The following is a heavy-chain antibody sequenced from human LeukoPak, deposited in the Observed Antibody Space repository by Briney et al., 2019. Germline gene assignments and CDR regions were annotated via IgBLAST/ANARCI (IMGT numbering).Heavy chain of an antibody. CDR2: INPNNGGT. J-gene: IGHJ4*02. CDR1: EYTFTGYY. V-gene: IGHV1-2*06. Sequence: ASVKVSCKASEYTFTGYYMHWVRQAPGQGLEWMGRINPNNGGTNYAQKSQGRVTMTGDTSISTAYMELSSLRSDGTAVYYCTRESGSYHGNDFWGQGTLVTVSS. D-gene: IGHD1-26*01. CDR3: TRESGSYHGNDF.